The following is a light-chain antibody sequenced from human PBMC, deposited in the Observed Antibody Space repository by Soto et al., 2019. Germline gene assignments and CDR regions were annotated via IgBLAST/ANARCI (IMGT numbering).Light chain of an antibody. CDR2: GAS. V-gene: IGKV3-20*01. CDR3: QQFARSPRT. Sequence: EIVLTQSPGTLSLSPGERATLSCRASQSVSSSYLAWYQQKLGQAPRVLIFGASSRATGIPDRFSGSGSGTDFTLTISRLEPEDFAVYYCQQFARSPRTFGQGTRLEIK. CDR1: QSVSSSY. J-gene: IGKJ2*02.